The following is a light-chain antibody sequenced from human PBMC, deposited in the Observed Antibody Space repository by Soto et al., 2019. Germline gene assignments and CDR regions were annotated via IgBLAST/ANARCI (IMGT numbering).Light chain of an antibody. CDR1: QSVNTY. J-gene: IGKJ1*01. V-gene: IGKV3-11*01. CDR3: QQRSATWT. Sequence: EIVLTQSPPTLSLSPGERATVSCRTSQSVNTYLAWYQQKPGQAPSLHIYGASNRAPGIPDRFSASGSGTDFTLTISSLQPEDFAVYYCQQRSATWTFGQGTRVEI. CDR2: GAS.